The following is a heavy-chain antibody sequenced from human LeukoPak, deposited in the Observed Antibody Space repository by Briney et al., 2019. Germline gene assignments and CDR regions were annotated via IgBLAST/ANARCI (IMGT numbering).Heavy chain of an antibody. Sequence: GGSLRLSCAASGFTFSSYSMNWVRQAPGKGLEWVSSISSSSSYIYYADSVKGRFTISRDNAKNSLYLQMNSPRAEDTAVYCCARRYILGAFDIWGQGTMVTVSS. CDR1: GFTFSSYS. D-gene: IGHD1-14*01. V-gene: IGHV3-21*01. J-gene: IGHJ3*02. CDR3: ARRYILGAFDI. CDR2: ISSSSSYI.